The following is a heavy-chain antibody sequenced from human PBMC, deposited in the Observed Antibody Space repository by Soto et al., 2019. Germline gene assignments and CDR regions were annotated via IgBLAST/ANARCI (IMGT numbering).Heavy chain of an antibody. V-gene: IGHV4-39*01. CDR2: IYYSGST. J-gene: IGHJ4*02. CDR1: GGSISSSSYY. CDR3: ATQTVKGGYCSSTSCPEFDY. Sequence: QLQLQESGPGLVKPSETLSLTCTVSGGSISSSSYYWGWIRQPPGKGLEWIGSIYYSGSTYYNPSLKSRVTISVDTSKNQFSLKLSSVTAADTAVYYCATQTVKGGYCSSTSCPEFDYWGQGTLVTVSS. D-gene: IGHD2-2*01.